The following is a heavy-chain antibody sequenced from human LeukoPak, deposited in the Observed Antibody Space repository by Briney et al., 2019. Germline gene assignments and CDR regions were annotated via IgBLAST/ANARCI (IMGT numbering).Heavy chain of an antibody. V-gene: IGHV4-34*01. J-gene: IGHJ5*02. CDR2: INHSGST. Sequence: SETLSLTCAVYGGSFSGYYWSWIRQPPGKGLEWIGEINHSGSTNYNPSLKSRVTISVDTSKNQFSLKLSSVTAADTAVYYCARGDSSSSGWFDPWGQGTLVTVSS. D-gene: IGHD6-13*01. CDR1: GGSFSGYY. CDR3: ARGDSSSSGWFDP.